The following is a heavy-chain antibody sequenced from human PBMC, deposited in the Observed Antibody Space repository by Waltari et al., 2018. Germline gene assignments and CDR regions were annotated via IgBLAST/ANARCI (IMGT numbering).Heavy chain of an antibody. Sequence: QVQLVQSGAEVKKPGASVKVSCKASGYTFSDYAIHWVRQAPGQRPEWMGWINTGNGNREYSQEFQGRVTSSRDTAASTVYMELSSLRSEEMAVYYCARANRFRSRGLTFDIWGQGTMVTVSS. J-gene: IGHJ3*02. CDR3: ARANRFRSRGLTFDI. V-gene: IGHV1-3*03. D-gene: IGHD3-16*02. CDR1: GYTFSDYA. CDR2: INTGNGNR.